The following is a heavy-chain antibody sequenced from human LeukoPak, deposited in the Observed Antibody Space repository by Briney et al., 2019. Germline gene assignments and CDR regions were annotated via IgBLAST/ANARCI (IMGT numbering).Heavy chain of an antibody. CDR1: GGSFSNYY. J-gene: IGHJ4*02. Sequence: SETLSLTCAVYGGSFSNYYWSWVRQPPGKGLEWIGEINDSGSTNYNPSLKSRVTISVDTSKNQFSLKLSSVTAADTAVYYCARGIPGRSIDYWGQGTLVTVSS. D-gene: IGHD3-16*02. V-gene: IGHV4-34*01. CDR2: INDSGST. CDR3: ARGIPGRSIDY.